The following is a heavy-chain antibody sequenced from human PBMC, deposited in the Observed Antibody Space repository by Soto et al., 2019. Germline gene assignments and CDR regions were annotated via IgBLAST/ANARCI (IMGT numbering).Heavy chain of an antibody. CDR1: GFTFSSYA. D-gene: IGHD7-27*01. V-gene: IGHV3-23*01. J-gene: IGHJ6*02. CDR3: AKVNWGGSFYYYYGMDV. Sequence: SLRLSCAASGFTFSSYAMSWVRQAPGKGLEWVSAISGSGGSTYYADSVKGRFTISRDNSKNTLYLQMNSLRAEDTAVYYCAKVNWGGSFYYYYGMDVWGQGTTVTVSS. CDR2: ISGSGGST.